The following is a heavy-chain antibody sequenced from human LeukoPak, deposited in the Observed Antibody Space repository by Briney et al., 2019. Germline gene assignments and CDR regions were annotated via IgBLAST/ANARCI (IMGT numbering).Heavy chain of an antibody. V-gene: IGHV4-61*02. CDR3: ARGLWFGELYYFDY. CDR1: GGSISSGSYY. Sequence: SQTLSLTCTVSGGSISSGSYYWSWIRQPAGKGLEWIGRIYTSGSTNYNPSLKSRVTISVDTSKNQFSLKLSSVTAADTAVYYCARGLWFGELYYFDYWGQGTLVTVSS. J-gene: IGHJ4*02. CDR2: IYTSGST. D-gene: IGHD3-10*01.